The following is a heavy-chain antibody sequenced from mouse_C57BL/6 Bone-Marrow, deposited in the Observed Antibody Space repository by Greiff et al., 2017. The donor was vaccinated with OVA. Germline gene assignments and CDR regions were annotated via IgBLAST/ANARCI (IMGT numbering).Heavy chain of an antibody. CDR3: ARSREFITTVCDY. V-gene: IGHV1-53*01. CDR1: GYTFTSYW. D-gene: IGHD1-1*01. J-gene: IGHJ2*01. CDR2: INPSNGGT. Sequence: QVQLQQSGTELVKPGASVKLSCKASGYTFTSYWMHWVKQRPGQGLEWIGNINPSNGGTNYNEKFKSKATLTVDKSSSTAYMQLSSLTSEDSAVYYCARSREFITTVCDYWGQGTTLTVSS.